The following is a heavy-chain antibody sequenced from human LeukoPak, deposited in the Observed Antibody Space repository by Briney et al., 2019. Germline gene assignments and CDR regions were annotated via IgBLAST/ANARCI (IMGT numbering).Heavy chain of an antibody. J-gene: IGHJ5*02. CDR2: ISPYNDNA. Sequence: GASVKVSCRTSGDIFNRVGITWGRQAPGQGLESIAWISPYNDNADYAQKFQGRVTITADKSTSTAYMELSSLRSEDTAVYYCARDCSRTSCRNWFDPWGQGTLVTVSS. V-gene: IGHV1-18*01. D-gene: IGHD2-2*01. CDR3: ARDCSRTSCRNWFDP. CDR1: GDIFNRVG.